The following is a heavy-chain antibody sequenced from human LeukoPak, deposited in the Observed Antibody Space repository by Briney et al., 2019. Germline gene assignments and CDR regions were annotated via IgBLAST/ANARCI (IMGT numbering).Heavy chain of an antibody. CDR2: VTPDGRST. V-gene: IGHV3-74*01. CDR1: GFTFSTYW. J-gene: IGHJ4*02. D-gene: IGHD3-10*01. CDR3: TRDTFGFHDY. Sequence: SGGSLRLSCADSGFTFSTYWMHWVRQAPGKGLVWVSRVTPDGRSTNYADSVKGRFTISRDNAKNTLYLQMNSLRADDTAVYYCTRDTFGFHDYWGQGTLVTVSS.